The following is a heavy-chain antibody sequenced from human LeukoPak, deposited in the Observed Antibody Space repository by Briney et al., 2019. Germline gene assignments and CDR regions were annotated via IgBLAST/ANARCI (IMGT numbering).Heavy chain of an antibody. CDR1: GGSFSGYY. D-gene: IGHD3-3*01. CDR2: INHSGST. Sequence: SETLSLTCAVYGGSFSGYYWSWIRQPPGKGLEWIGEINHSGSTNYNPSLKSRVTISVDTSKNQFSLKLSSVTAADTAVYYCARGGGNYDFWSGYYAYAFDIWGRGTMVTVSS. CDR3: ARGGGNYDFWSGYYAYAFDI. V-gene: IGHV4-34*01. J-gene: IGHJ3*02.